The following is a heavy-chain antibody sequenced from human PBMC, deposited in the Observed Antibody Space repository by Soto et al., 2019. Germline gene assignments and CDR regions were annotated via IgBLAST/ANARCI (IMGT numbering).Heavy chain of an antibody. CDR1: GFTFSSYG. Sequence: QVQLVESGGGVVQPGRSLRLSCATSGFTFSSYGMHWVHQGPGKGLEWVAVIWYDGTNKYYADSVNGRFTISRDDSKNTLYLQMNSLRAEDTAVYYCARGPMTTVTTWGDWYFDLWGRDTLVTVSS. CDR2: IWYDGTNK. V-gene: IGHV3-33*01. CDR3: ARGPMTTVTTWGDWYFDL. D-gene: IGHD4-17*01. J-gene: IGHJ2*01.